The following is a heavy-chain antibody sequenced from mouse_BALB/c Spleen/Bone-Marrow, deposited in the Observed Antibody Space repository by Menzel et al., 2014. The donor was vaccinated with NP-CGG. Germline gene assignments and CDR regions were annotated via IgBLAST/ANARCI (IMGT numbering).Heavy chain of an antibody. D-gene: IGHD2-4*01. CDR3: SRDYDDAMDY. J-gene: IGHJ4*01. V-gene: IGHV6-6*02. CDR2: IRLKSNNYAT. Sequence: EVQVVESGGGLVQPGGSMKLSCVASGFSFSNYWMNWVRPSPEKGLEWVAEIRLKSNNYATHYAESVKGRFSISRDDSKSSVYLQMNNLGAEDTGIYYCSRDYDDAMDYWGQGTSVTVSS. CDR1: GFSFSNYW.